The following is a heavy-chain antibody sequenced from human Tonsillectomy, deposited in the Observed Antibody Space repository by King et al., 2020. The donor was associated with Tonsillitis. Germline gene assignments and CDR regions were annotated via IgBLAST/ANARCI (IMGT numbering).Heavy chain of an antibody. CDR3: ARENGDYGGAFDI. Sequence: LQLQESGSGLVKPSQTLSLTCAVSGGSISSGGYSWSWIRQPPGKGLEWMGYIYQSERTYYNPTLKSRVTLSVDRSKNQCSLRLSLVTAADTAVYYCARENGDYGGAFDIWGQGTMVTVSS. CDR2: IYQSERT. J-gene: IGHJ3*02. D-gene: IGHD4-17*01. V-gene: IGHV4-30-2*01. CDR1: GGSISSGGYS.